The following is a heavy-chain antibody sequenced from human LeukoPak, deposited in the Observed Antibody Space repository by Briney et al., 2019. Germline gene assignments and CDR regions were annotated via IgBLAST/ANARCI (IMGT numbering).Heavy chain of an antibody. J-gene: IGHJ4*02. V-gene: IGHV1-2*02. Sequence: ASVKLSCKASGFTFTAYHMHWVREGPGQGLEWMGWINPNSGGTNYAQKFKGRVPMTRDTSISTAYMELSGLRSDDTAVYSCARGPHWDPHFDYWGQGTLVTVSS. CDR2: INPNSGGT. CDR3: ARGPHWDPHFDY. D-gene: IGHD7-27*01. CDR1: GFTFTAYH.